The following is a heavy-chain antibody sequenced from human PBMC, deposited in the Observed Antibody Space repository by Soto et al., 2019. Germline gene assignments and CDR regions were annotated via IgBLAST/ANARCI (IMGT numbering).Heavy chain of an antibody. D-gene: IGHD6-6*01. CDR2: ISGSGGNT. CDR1: GFTFSSYA. V-gene: IGHV3-23*01. J-gene: IGHJ6*02. CDR3: AKEDSSSLGMAA. Sequence: EVQLLESGGGLVQPGGSLRLSCAASGFTFSSYAMSWVRQAPGKGLQWVSSISGSGGNTYYTDSVKGRFAISRDNSKNTLYLQMSSLRAEDTAVYYCAKEDSSSLGMAAWGQGTTVTVSS.